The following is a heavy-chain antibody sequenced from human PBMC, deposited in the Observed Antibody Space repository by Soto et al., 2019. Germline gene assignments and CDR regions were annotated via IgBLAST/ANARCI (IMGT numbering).Heavy chain of an antibody. D-gene: IGHD6-6*01. CDR2: IIPIFGTA. CDR3: ARDIKSIAARPRKYYYYGMDV. J-gene: IGHJ6*02. V-gene: IGHV1-69*13. CDR1: GGTFSSYA. Sequence: ASVKVSCKASGGTFSSYAISWVRQAPGQGLEWMGGIIPIFGTANYAQKFQGRVTITADESTSTAYMELSSLRSEDTAVYYCARDIKSIAARPRKYYYYGMDVWGQGTTVTVSS.